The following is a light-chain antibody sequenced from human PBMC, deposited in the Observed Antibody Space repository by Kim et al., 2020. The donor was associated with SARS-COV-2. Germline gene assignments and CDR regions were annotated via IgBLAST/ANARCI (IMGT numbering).Light chain of an antibody. CDR2: EVT. V-gene: IGLV2-23*02. Sequence: GQSITISCTGTSSDVGSYNLVSWYQQHPGRAPKLLIYEVTKWPSGVSNRFSGSKSGNTASLTISGFQAEDEADYYCSSYAGSNNVVFGGGTKVTVL. J-gene: IGLJ2*01. CDR3: SSYAGSNNVV. CDR1: SSDVGSYNL.